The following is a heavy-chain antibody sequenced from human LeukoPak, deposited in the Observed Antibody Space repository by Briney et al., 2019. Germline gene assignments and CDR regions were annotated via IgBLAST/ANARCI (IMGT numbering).Heavy chain of an antibody. CDR1: GGSISSYY. V-gene: IGHV4-59*01. D-gene: IGHD4-17*01. CDR3: ARYPADYGDYNFDY. J-gene: IGHJ4*02. CDR2: IYYSGST. Sequence: SETLSLTCTVSGGSISSYYWSWIRQPPGKGLEWIGYIYYSGSTNYNPSLKSRVTISVDTSKHQFSLKLSSVTAADAAVYYCARYPADYGDYNFDYWGQGTLVTVSS.